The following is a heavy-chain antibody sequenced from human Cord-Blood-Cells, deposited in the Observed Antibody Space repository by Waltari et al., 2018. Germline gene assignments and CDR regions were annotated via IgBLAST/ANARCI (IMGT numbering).Heavy chain of an antibody. CDR2: ISYDGSNK. Sequence: QVQLVESGGGVVQPGRSLRLSWAASGFPFSSYAMTWFRQAPGQGLEWVAVISYDGSNKYYADSVKGRFTISRDNSKNTLYLQMNSLRAEDTAVYYCVAPNGSGSYDYWGQGTLVTVSS. J-gene: IGHJ4*02. CDR1: GFPFSSYA. CDR3: VAPNGSGSYDY. V-gene: IGHV3-30-3*01. D-gene: IGHD3-10*01.